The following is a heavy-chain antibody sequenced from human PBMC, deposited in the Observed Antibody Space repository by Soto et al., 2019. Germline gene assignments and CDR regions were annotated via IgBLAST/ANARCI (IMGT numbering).Heavy chain of an antibody. D-gene: IGHD6-13*01. CDR3: ARDIAAAGMEDWFDP. CDR2: INNSGST. V-gene: IGHV4-34*01. CDR1: GGSFSGYY. J-gene: IGHJ5*02. Sequence: SETLSLTCAVYGGSFSGYYWSWIRQPPGKGLEWLGQINNSGSTNYNPSLKSRVTISVDTSKNQFSLKLSSVTAADTAVYYCARDIAAAGMEDWFDPWGQGTLVTVSS.